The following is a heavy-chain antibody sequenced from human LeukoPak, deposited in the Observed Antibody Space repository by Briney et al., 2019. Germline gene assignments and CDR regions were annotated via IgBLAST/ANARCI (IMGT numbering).Heavy chain of an antibody. D-gene: IGHD6-13*01. Sequence: PGGSLRLSCAASGFTFSSYGMHWVRQAPGKGLEWVAVISYDGSNKYYADSVKGRFTVSRDNAKNSLYLQMNSLRAGDTAVYYCARTNIIVAVGYRLFADWGQGTLVTVSS. CDR2: ISYDGSNK. CDR1: GFTFSSYG. CDR3: ARTNIIVAVGYRLFAD. V-gene: IGHV3-30*03. J-gene: IGHJ4*02.